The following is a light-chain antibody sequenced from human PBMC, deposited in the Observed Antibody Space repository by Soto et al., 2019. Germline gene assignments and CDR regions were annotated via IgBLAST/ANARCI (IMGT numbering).Light chain of an antibody. CDR2: KAS. CDR3: QYYNSYWT. V-gene: IGKV1-5*03. Sequence: DIQMTQSPSTLSASVGDRVTITCRASQSISSWLAWYQQKPGKAPKLLIYKASSLESGVPSRFRGSGSGTEFTLTISSLQPDDFATYYCQYYNSYWTFGQGTKVEIK. CDR1: QSISSW. J-gene: IGKJ1*01.